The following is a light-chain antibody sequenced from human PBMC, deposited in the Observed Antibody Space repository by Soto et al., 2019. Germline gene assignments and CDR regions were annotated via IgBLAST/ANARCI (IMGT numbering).Light chain of an antibody. V-gene: IGKV1D-16*01. CDR1: YDIHDR. J-gene: IGKJ4*01. CDR2: RAS. CDR3: QQYDDYPLT. Sequence: DIHMTQSPSSLSASVGDSVTIICRASYDIHDRLGWFQQKSEKARKSLIYRASNLQSGVPSRFVGSGSGTVFALTINNLQPEDSATYFCQQYDDYPLTFGGGTKVEIK.